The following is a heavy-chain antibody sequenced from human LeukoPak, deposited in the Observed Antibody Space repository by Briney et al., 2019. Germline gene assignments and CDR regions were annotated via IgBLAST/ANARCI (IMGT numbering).Heavy chain of an antibody. J-gene: IGHJ6*02. V-gene: IGHV3-9*01. Sequence: GGSLRLSCAASGFTLDDYAMHWVRQAPGKGLEWVSGISWNSGSIGYADSVKGRFTISRDNAKNSLYLQMNSLRAEDTALYYCARAAARRTYYYYGMDVWGQGTTVTVSS. CDR3: ARAAARRTYYYYGMDV. CDR2: ISWNSGSI. CDR1: GFTLDDYA. D-gene: IGHD6-13*01.